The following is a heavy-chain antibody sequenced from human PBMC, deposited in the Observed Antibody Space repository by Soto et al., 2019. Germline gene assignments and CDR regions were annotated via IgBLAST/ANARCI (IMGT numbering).Heavy chain of an antibody. V-gene: IGHV4-39*01. D-gene: IGHD4-17*01. Sequence: SETLSLTCTVSGGSIGSSSYYWGWIRQPPGKGLEWIGSIYYSGSTYYDPSLKSRVTISVDTSKNQFSLKLSSVTAADTAVYYCARAYGDYVHGSHYYYGMDVWGQGTTVTVSS. J-gene: IGHJ6*02. CDR1: GGSIGSSSYY. CDR3: ARAYGDYVHGSHYYYGMDV. CDR2: IYYSGST.